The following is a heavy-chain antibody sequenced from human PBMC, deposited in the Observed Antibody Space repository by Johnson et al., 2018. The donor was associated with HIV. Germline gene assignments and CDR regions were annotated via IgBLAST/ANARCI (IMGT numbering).Heavy chain of an antibody. CDR1: GFKFSDFY. J-gene: IGHJ3*01. V-gene: IGHV3-11*04. CDR2: ISSSGAGI. Sequence: QVQLVESGGGLVQPGGSLRLSCAVSGFKFSDFYMTWIRQVPGKGLECVAYISSSGAGIYYADSVRGRFTISRDNAKNSLFLQMNSLSAEDTAIYYCARDPPGRAFDVWGLGTTVTSL. CDR3: ARDPPGRAFDV.